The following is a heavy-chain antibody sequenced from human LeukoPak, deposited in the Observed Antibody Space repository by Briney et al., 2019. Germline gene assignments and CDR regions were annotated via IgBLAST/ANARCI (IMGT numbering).Heavy chain of an antibody. CDR2: INPNSGGT. D-gene: IGHD3-22*01. J-gene: IGHJ4*02. CDR1: GYTFIGYY. Sequence: ASVKVSCKASGYTFIGYYMHWVRQAPGQGLEWMGWINPNSGGTNYAQKFQGRVTMTRDTSISTAYMELSRLRSDDTAVYYCARARYDSSGYVYWGQGTLVTVSS. V-gene: IGHV1-2*02. CDR3: ARARYDSSGYVY.